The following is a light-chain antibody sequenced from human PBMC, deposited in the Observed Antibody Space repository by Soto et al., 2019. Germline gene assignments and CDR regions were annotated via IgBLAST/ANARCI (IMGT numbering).Light chain of an antibody. CDR2: EVS. CDR1: TNDVATYNL. V-gene: IGLV2-23*02. J-gene: IGLJ2*01. CDR3: CSYARSTAFVVV. Sequence: QSALTQPASVSGSPGQSITISCTGTTNDVATYNLISWYQHHPGKPPKIMIYEVSRRPSGVSNRFSGSKSGNTASLTISGLQAEDEADYYCCSYARSTAFVVVFGGGTKLTVL.